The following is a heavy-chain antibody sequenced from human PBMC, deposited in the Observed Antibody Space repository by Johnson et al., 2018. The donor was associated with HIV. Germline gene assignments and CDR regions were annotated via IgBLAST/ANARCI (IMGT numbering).Heavy chain of an antibody. D-gene: IGHD2-15*01. CDR1: GFTFSNYA. J-gene: IGHJ3*02. CDR3: AKSGGHCIGGMCYDALDI. Sequence: QVQLVESGGGVVQPGRSLRLSCAASGFTFSNYAMHWVRQAPGKGLEWVAYIRYDGSTQSYADSVKGRFSISRDNSKNTLYMEINSLRAEDTALYYCAKSGGHCIGGMCYDALDIWGQGTMVTVSS. V-gene: IGHV3-30*02. CDR2: IRYDGSTQ.